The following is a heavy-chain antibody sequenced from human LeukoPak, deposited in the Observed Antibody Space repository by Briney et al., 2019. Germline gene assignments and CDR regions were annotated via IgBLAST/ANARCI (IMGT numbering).Heavy chain of an antibody. CDR3: ARGSTGDKSNN. D-gene: IGHD7-27*01. CDR1: GVSIRSGGYY. CDR2: IYYSGTT. V-gene: IGHV4-31*03. J-gene: IGHJ4*02. Sequence: SETLSLTCTVSGVSIRSGGYYWRWIRQVPGKGLEWIGYIYYSGTTSYNPSLKSRLTISLDTSENQFSLKLSSVTAADTAVYYCARGSTGDKSNNWGQGTLVTVSS.